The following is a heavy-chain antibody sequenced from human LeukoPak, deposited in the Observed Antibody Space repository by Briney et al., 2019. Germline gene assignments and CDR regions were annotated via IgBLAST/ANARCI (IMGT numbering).Heavy chain of an antibody. J-gene: IGHJ5*02. D-gene: IGHD3-10*01. CDR3: ASPYYGSGSYIVDP. Sequence: PSETLSLTCTVSGGSISSSSYYWGWIRQPPGKGLEWIGSIYYSGSTYYNPSLKSRVTISVDMSKNQFSLKLSSVTAADTAVYYCASPYYGSGSYIVDPWGQGTLVTVSS. CDR1: GGSISSSSYY. CDR2: IYYSGST. V-gene: IGHV4-39*01.